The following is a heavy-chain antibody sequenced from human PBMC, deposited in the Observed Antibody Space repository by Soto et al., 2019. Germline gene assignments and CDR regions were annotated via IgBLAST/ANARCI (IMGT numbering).Heavy chain of an antibody. CDR2: ISWNSGSI. CDR1: GFTFDDYA. V-gene: IGHV3-9*01. Sequence: GGSLRLSCAASGFTFDDYAMHWVRQAPGKGLEWVSGISWNSGSIGYADSVKGRFTISRDNSKSTLYLQMNSLRAEDTAVYYCASGVGSCSGGSCYDYWGQGTLVTVSS. CDR3: ASGVGSCSGGSCYDY. J-gene: IGHJ4*02. D-gene: IGHD2-15*01.